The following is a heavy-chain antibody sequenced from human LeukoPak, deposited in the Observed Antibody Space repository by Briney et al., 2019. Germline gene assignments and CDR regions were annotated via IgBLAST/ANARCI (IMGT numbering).Heavy chain of an antibody. CDR2: ISYDGSNK. CDR1: GFTFSSYA. J-gene: IGHJ4*02. Sequence: GRSLRLSCAASGFTFSSYAMHWVRQAPGKGLEWVAVISYDGSNKYYADSVKGRFTISRDNSKNTVYLQMGSLRAEDMAVYYCARVRIAAAAPYFDYWGQGTLVTVSS. CDR3: ARVRIAAAAPYFDY. V-gene: IGHV3-30*14. D-gene: IGHD6-13*01.